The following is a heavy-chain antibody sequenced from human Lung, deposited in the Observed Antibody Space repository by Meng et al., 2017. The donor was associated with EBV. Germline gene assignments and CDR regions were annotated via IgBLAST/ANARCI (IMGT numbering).Heavy chain of an antibody. CDR1: GGTLSSYT. CDR2: IIPILGIA. J-gene: IGHJ4*02. Sequence: QVQVVQSGAEVKKPGFSVKVSCKASGGTLSSYTISWVRQAPGQGLEWMGRIIPILGIANYAQKFQGRVTITADKSTSTAYMELSSLRSEDTAVYYCAREDSSGYSYYFDYWGQGTLVTVSS. D-gene: IGHD3-22*01. CDR3: AREDSSGYSYYFDY. V-gene: IGHV1-69*04.